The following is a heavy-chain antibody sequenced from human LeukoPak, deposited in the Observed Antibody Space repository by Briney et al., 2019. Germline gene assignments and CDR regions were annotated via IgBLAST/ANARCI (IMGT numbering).Heavy chain of an antibody. CDR1: GGSISSSSYY. V-gene: IGHV4-39*07. Sequence: SETLSLACTVSGGSISSSSYYWGWIRQPPGKGLEWIGSIYYSGGIYSTPSLKRRVTISVDTSKNQFSLKLSSVTAADTAVYYCARDIDTYYYGSGSYYKGPTNTWFDPWGQGTLVTVSS. CDR2: IYYSGGI. CDR3: ARDIDTYYYGSGSYYKGPTNTWFDP. J-gene: IGHJ5*02. D-gene: IGHD3-10*01.